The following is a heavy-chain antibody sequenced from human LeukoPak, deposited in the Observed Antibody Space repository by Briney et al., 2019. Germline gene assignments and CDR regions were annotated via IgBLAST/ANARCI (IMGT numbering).Heavy chain of an antibody. J-gene: IGHJ6*02. CDR1: GFNLNDYA. CDR3: ASRLGYCSSTSCYYGMDV. CDR2: ISKASSTM. D-gene: IGHD2-2*01. Sequence: GGSLRLSCSASGFNLNDYAMNWVRQAPGKGLEWVSYISKASSTMYYADSVRGRFTISRDNSKNTLYLQMNSLRAEDTAVYYCASRLGYCSSTSCYYGMDVWGQGTTVTVSS. V-gene: IGHV3-48*01.